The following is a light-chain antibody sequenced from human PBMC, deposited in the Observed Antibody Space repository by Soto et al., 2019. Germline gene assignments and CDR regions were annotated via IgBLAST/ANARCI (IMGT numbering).Light chain of an antibody. CDR3: QQLNGYLQLT. Sequence: IEMTKSPSTLSASVGDRFTITCLASQTISSWLAWYQQKPGKAPKLXXXDASTLQSGVPSRFSGSRSGTEFTLTISSLQTEDFATYYCQQLNGYLQLTFGGGTKVDIK. CDR1: QTISSW. J-gene: IGKJ4*01. CDR2: DAS. V-gene: IGKV1-5*01.